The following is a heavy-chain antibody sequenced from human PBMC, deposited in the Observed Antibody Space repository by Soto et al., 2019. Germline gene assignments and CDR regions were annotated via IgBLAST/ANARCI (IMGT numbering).Heavy chain of an antibody. CDR3: ASTWPVYSGSYSALYYYSGMDV. CDR1: EFTFSSYG. Sequence: SLRPSCAAFEFTFSSYGMQRVRQAPGKGLEWVAVIWYDGSNKYYADSVKGRFTISRDNSKNTLYLQMNSLRAEDTAVYYCASTWPVYSGSYSALYYYSGMDVWGQGTTVPVSS. V-gene: IGHV3-33*01. J-gene: IGHJ6*02. CDR2: IWYDGSNK. D-gene: IGHD1-26*01.